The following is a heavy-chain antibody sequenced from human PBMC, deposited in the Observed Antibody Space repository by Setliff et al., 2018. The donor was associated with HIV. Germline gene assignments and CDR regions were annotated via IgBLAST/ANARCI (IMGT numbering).Heavy chain of an antibody. CDR3: AIPRGYCRGGTCHFWYFDL. V-gene: IGHV4-39*01. CDR1: RGSISISTYY. J-gene: IGHJ2*01. CDR2: ISYSGST. D-gene: IGHD2-15*01. Sequence: SETLSLTCTVSRGSISISTYYWGWIRQPPGTGLEWIGTISYSGSTYYNPSLKSRVIISVDTSKNQFSLKLSSVTAPDTAVYYCAIPRGYCRGGTCHFWYFDLWGRGTLVTVSS.